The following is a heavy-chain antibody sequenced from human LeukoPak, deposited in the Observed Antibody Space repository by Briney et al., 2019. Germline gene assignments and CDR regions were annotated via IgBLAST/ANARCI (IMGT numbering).Heavy chain of an antibody. CDR2: IIPIFGTA. J-gene: IGHJ4*02. CDR1: GGTFSSYA. Sequence: ASVKDSCKASGGTFSSYAISWVRQAPGQGLEWMGRIIPIFGTANYAQKFQGRVTITTDESTSTAYMELSSLKSEDTAVYYCARSKPDIVVPRVWGQGTLVTVSS. V-gene: IGHV1-69*05. D-gene: IGHD2-15*01. CDR3: ARSKPDIVVPRV.